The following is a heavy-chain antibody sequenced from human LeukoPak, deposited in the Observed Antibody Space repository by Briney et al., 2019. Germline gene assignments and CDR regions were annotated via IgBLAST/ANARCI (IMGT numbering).Heavy chain of an antibody. Sequence: ASVKVSCKASGYTFTGYYMHWVRQAPGQGLEWMGWINPNSGGTNYAQKFQGRVTMTRDTSISTAYMELSRLRSDDTAVYYCARDLWFGERYYYYYMDVWGKGTTVTISS. J-gene: IGHJ6*03. D-gene: IGHD3-10*01. V-gene: IGHV1-2*02. CDR2: INPNSGGT. CDR3: ARDLWFGERYYYYYMDV. CDR1: GYTFTGYY.